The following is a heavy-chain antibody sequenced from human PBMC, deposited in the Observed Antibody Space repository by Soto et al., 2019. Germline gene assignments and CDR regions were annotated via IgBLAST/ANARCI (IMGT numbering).Heavy chain of an antibody. J-gene: IGHJ3*02. D-gene: IGHD3-3*01. Sequence: QITLKESGPTLVKPTQTLTLTCTFSGFSLSTSGVGVGWIRQPPGKALEWLALIYWDDDKRYSSSLKSRLTITKDTSKNQVVLTMTNMDPVDTATYYCAHERKIFGVVGLTEHDAFDIWGQGTMVTVSS. CDR2: IYWDDDK. V-gene: IGHV2-5*02. CDR3: AHERKIFGVVGLTEHDAFDI. CDR1: GFSLSTSGVG.